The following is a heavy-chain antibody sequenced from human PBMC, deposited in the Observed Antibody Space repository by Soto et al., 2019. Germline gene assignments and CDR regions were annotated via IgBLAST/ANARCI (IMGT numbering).Heavy chain of an antibody. J-gene: IGHJ5*02. Sequence: PSETLSLTCTVSGGSISSGDYYWSWIRQPPGKGLEWIGYIYYSGSTYYNPSLKSRVTISVDTSKNQFSLKLSSVTAADTAVYYCARTHLATVVLPGRFDPWGQGTLVTVSS. V-gene: IGHV4-30-4*01. D-gene: IGHD4-17*01. CDR1: GGSISSGDYY. CDR3: ARTHLATVVLPGRFDP. CDR2: IYYSGST.